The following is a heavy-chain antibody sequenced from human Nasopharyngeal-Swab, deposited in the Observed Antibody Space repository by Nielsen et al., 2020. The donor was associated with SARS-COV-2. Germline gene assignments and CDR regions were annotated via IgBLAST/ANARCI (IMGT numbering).Heavy chain of an antibody. D-gene: IGHD6-6*01. J-gene: IGHJ6*02. Sequence: SVKVSCKASGFTFTSSAMQWVRQARGQRLEWIGWIVVGSGNTNYAQKFQERVTITRDMSTSTAYMELSSLRSEDTAVYYCAAASYSSSPFYYYYGMDVWGQGTTVTVSS. CDR2: IVVGSGNT. V-gene: IGHV1-58*02. CDR3: AAASYSSSPFYYYYGMDV. CDR1: GFTFTSSA.